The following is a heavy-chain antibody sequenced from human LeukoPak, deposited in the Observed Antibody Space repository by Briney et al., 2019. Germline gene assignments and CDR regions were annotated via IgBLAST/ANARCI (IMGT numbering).Heavy chain of an antibody. CDR1: GFTFSSYS. Sequence: GGSLRLSCAASGFTFSSYSMNWVRQAPGKGLEWVSSISSSSSYIYYADSVKGRFTISRDNAKNSLYLQMNSLRAEDTAVYYCARGGLSSVVITFDAFDIWGQGTMVTVSS. D-gene: IGHD3-22*01. CDR2: ISSSSSYI. J-gene: IGHJ3*02. CDR3: ARGGLSSVVITFDAFDI. V-gene: IGHV3-21*01.